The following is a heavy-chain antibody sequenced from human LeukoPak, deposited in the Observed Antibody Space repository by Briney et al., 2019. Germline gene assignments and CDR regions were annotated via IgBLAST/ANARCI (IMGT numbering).Heavy chain of an antibody. CDR3: AKDRRGRDGYNFDY. D-gene: IGHD5-24*01. J-gene: IGHJ4*02. V-gene: IGHV3-30*18. CDR1: GFTFSSYG. CDR2: ISYDGSNK. Sequence: GGSLRLSCAASGFTFSSYGMHWVRQAPGKGLEWVAVISYDGSNKYYADSVKGRFTISRDNSKNTLYLQMNSLRAEDTAVYYCAKDRRGRDGYNFDYWGQGTLVTVSS.